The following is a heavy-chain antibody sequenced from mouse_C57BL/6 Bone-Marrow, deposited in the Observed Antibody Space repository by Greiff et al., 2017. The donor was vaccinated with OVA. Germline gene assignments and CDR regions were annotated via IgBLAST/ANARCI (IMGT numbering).Heavy chain of an antibody. CDR3: AYGYPWYFDV. Sequence: EVKLVESGGGLVQPGGSLSLSCAASGFTFTDYYMSWVRQPPGKALEWLGFIRNKANGYTTEYSASVKGRFTISRDNSQRILYLQMNALRAEDSATYYCAYGYPWYFDVWGTGTTVTVSS. D-gene: IGHD2-2*01. CDR1: GFTFTDYY. J-gene: IGHJ1*03. V-gene: IGHV7-3*01. CDR2: IRNKANGYTT.